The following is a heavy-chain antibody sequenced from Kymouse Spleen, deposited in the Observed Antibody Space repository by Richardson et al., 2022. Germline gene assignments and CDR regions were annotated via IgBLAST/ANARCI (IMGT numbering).Heavy chain of an antibody. CDR2: ISWNSGSI. CDR1: GFTFDDYA. V-gene: IGHV3-9*01. CDR3: AKENYF. J-gene: IGHJ4*02,IGHJ5*02. Sequence: EVQLVESGGGLVQPGRSLRLSCAASGFTFDDYAMHWVRQAPGKGLEWVSGISWNSGSIGYADSVKGRFTISRDNAKNSLYLQMNSLRAEDTALYYCAKENYFGGQGTLVTVSS. D-gene: IGHD1-7*01.